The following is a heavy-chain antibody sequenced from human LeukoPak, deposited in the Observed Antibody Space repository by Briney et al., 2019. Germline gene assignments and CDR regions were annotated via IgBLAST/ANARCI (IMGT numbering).Heavy chain of an antibody. J-gene: IGHJ4*02. Sequence: PSQTLSLTCTVSGGYISSGGYYWSWIRQHPEKGLEWTGYIYYSGDTYYNPSLKSRVTISVDTSENQFSLKLTSVTAADTAVYYCARHGYGDYVSLLDYWGQGTLVAVSS. V-gene: IGHV4-31*03. D-gene: IGHD4-17*01. CDR1: GGYISSGGYY. CDR3: ARHGYGDYVSLLDY. CDR2: IYYSGDT.